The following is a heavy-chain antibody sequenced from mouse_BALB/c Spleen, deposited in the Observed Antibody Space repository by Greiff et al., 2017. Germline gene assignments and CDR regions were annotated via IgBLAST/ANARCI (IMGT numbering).Heavy chain of an antibody. CDR3: ARRNYGSSYYYAMDY. J-gene: IGHJ4*01. CDR2: IYPGDGDT. D-gene: IGHD1-1*01. CDR1: GYAFSSSW. Sequence: VQLQQSGPELVKPGASVKISCKASGYAFSSSWMNWVKQRPGQGLEWIGRIYPGDGDTNYNGKFKGKATLTADKSSSTAYMQLSSLTSVDSAVYFCARRNYGSSYYYAMDYWGQGTSVTVSS. V-gene: IGHV1-82*01.